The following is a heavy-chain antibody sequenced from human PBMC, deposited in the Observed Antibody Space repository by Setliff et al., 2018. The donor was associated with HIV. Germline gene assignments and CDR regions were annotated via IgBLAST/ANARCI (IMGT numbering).Heavy chain of an antibody. J-gene: IGHJ6*03. CDR3: ARTRGGCMTSSCPSSYYYYYMDV. D-gene: IGHD2-2*01. V-gene: IGHV4-31*03. CDR2: IYYSGST. CDR1: GGPIRAGGWY. Sequence: TLSLTCSVSGGPIRAGGWYCSWIRQHPGEGVEWIGYIYYSGSTDYYPSLKSRVTISVDTSKNQFSLKLGSVTAADTAVYYCARTRGGCMTSSCPSSYYYYYMDVWGRGTTVTVSS.